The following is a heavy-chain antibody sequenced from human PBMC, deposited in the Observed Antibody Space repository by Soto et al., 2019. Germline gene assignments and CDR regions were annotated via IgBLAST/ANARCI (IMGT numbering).Heavy chain of an antibody. V-gene: IGHV3-23*01. CDR2: ITGSGGST. CDR1: GFTFTSYA. D-gene: IGHD3-9*01. J-gene: IGHJ3*01. Sequence: EVQLLESGGGLVQPGGSLRLSCAASGFTFTSYAMSWVRQAPGKGLEWVSAITGSGGSTYYADSVKGRFTISRDNSKNTLYLQMNSLRAEDTATYYCAKDPFYQGPITIFLVGSPVDFWGQGTMVTVSS. CDR3: AKDPFYQGPITIFLVGSPVDF.